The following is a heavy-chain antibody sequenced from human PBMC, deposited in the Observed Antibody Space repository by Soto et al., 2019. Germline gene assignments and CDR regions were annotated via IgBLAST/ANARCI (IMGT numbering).Heavy chain of an antibody. J-gene: IGHJ4*02. Sequence: EVQLLESGGGLVQPGGSLRLSCAASGFSFSSYAMSWVRQAPGKGLEWFSSISGSGANTYYVDSVKGRFTVSRDNSKNTLYLQMSSLIGEDTAVYKCAKAAAYHGSASYFPFDDWGLGTRVTVSS. CDR2: ISGSGANT. D-gene: IGHD3-10*01. CDR1: GFSFSSYA. V-gene: IGHV3-23*01. CDR3: AKAAAYHGSASYFPFDD.